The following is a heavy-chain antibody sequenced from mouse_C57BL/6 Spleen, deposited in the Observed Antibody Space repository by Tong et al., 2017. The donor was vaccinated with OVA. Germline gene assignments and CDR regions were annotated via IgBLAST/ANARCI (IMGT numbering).Heavy chain of an antibody. D-gene: IGHD2-1*01. CDR3: EKDEGIIYGNDWYLDV. CDR1: RFTFRDYY. CDR2: ISDGGNYT. V-gene: IGHV5-4*02. Sequence: RFTFRDYYLYWFRQTPEKRLEWVATISDGGNYTYYPDSVKGRFTISRDNAKERLCVQLGRLRPEEQAMYYFEKDEGIIYGNDWYLDVWG. J-gene: IGHJ1*01.